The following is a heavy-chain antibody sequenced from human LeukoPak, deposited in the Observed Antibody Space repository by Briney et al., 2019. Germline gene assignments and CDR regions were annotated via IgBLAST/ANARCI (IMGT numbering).Heavy chain of an antibody. Sequence: SETLSLTCTVSGGSISSSSYYWSWIRQPAGKGLEWIGRIYTSGSTNYNPSLKSRVTMSVDTSKNQFSLKLSSVTAADTAVYYCARDWWEPIEGDYWGQGTLVTVSS. CDR1: GGSISSSSYY. J-gene: IGHJ4*02. V-gene: IGHV4-61*02. CDR3: ARDWWEPIEGDY. CDR2: IYTSGST. D-gene: IGHD1-26*01.